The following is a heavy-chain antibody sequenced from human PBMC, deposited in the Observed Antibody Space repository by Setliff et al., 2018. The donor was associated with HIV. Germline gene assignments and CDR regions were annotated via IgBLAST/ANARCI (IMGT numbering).Heavy chain of an antibody. CDR1: GGTFSSYA. Sequence: SVKVSCKASGGTFSSYAISWVRQAPGQGLEWTGRIIPIFGTANYAQKFQGRVTITADKSTSTAYMELSSLRSEDTAVYYCARNPQPTGTPDYYYYYYMDVWGKGTTVTVSS. V-gene: IGHV1-69*06. CDR3: ARNPQPTGTPDYYYYYYMDV. J-gene: IGHJ6*03. D-gene: IGHD1-1*01. CDR2: IIPIFGTA.